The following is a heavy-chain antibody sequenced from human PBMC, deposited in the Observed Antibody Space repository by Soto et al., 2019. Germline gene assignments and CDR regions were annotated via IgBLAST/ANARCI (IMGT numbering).Heavy chain of an antibody. CDR3: SRDQGWQRYILVY. Sequence: LRLSCTASGFPFGDYAMSWFRQAPGKGLEWVGFIRSKAYGGTTEYAASVKGRFTISRDDSKSIAYLQMNSLKTEDTAVYYCSRDQGWQRYILVYWGQRTRVTVSS. D-gene: IGHD5-12*01. J-gene: IGHJ4*02. V-gene: IGHV3-49*03. CDR1: GFPFGDYA. CDR2: IRSKAYGGTT.